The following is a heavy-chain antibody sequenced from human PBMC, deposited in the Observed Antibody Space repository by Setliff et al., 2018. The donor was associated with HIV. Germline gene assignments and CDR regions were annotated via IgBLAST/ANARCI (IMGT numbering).Heavy chain of an antibody. CDR1: GFTFSTSE. D-gene: IGHD6-13*01. J-gene: IGHJ4*02. Sequence: SETLRLSCAASGFTFSTSEMNWVRQPPGKGLEWIGEINHSGSTNYNPSLKSRVTISVDTSMDQFSLKLNSVTAADTAVYYCAAASSWDPLLDYWGQGTLVTVS. V-gene: IGHV4-34*08. CDR3: AAASSWDPLLDY. CDR2: INHSGST.